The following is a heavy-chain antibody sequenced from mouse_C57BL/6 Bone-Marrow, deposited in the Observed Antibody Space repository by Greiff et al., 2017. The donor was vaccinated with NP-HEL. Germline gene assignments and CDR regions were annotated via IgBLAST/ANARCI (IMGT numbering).Heavy chain of an antibody. D-gene: IGHD1-1*01. J-gene: IGHJ1*03. Sequence: EVKLMESGGGLVQPGGSLKLSCAASGFTFSDYYMYWVRQTPEKRLEWVAYISNGGGSTYYPDTVKGRFTIARDNAKNTLYLQMSRLKSEDTAMYYCARDYGSSWDWYFDVWGTGTTVTVSS. V-gene: IGHV5-12*01. CDR3: ARDYGSSWDWYFDV. CDR1: GFTFSDYY. CDR2: ISNGGGST.